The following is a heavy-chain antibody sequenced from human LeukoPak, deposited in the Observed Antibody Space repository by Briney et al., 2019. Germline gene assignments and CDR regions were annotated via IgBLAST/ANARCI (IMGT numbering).Heavy chain of an antibody. CDR3: ARYYYGSGSYYFDY. Sequence: PGGSLRLSCAASGFTFSSYWMCWVRQAPGKGLEWVANIKQDGSEKYYVDSVKGRFTISRDNAKNSLYLQMNSLRAEDTAVYYCARYYYGSGSYYFDYWGQGTLVTVSS. CDR1: GFTFSSYW. V-gene: IGHV3-7*01. J-gene: IGHJ4*02. CDR2: IKQDGSEK. D-gene: IGHD3-10*01.